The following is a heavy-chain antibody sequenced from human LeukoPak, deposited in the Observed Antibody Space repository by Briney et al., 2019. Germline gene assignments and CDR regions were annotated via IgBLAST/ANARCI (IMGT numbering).Heavy chain of an antibody. V-gene: IGHV5-51*01. D-gene: IGHD3-10*01. CDR3: ARLFGGKGGCGEYYYFDY. CDR2: NFPGGSDT. CDR1: GYSFTSYW. Sequence: GESLKISCKGFGYSFTSYWIGWGRQMPGKGLEWMGINFPGGSDTRYSPSFQGQVTISADKSISTAYLQWSSLKASDTAVYYCARLFGGKGGCGEYYYFDYWGQGTLVSVSS. J-gene: IGHJ4*02.